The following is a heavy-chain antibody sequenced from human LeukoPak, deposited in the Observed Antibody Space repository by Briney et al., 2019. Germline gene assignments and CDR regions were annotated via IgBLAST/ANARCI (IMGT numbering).Heavy chain of an antibody. D-gene: IGHD4-17*01. CDR1: GGSISSYY. CDR2: IYYSGST. CDR3: ASDYGDYLYGMDV. Sequence: KPSETLSLTCTVSGGSISSYYWSWIRQPPGKGLEWIGYIYYSGSTNYNPSLRSRVTISVDTSKNQFSLKLSSVTAADTAVYYCASDYGDYLYGMDVWGQGTTVTVSS. V-gene: IGHV4-59*08. J-gene: IGHJ6*02.